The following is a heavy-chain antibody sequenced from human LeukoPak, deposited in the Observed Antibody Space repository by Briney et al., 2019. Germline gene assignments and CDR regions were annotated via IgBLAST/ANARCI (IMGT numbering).Heavy chain of an antibody. CDR3: ARDLGSFSSGPPFDY. Sequence: GGSLRLSCVASGFTFSRFSMNWVRPAPGKGLEWISYVSSGSTTTYYADSVKGRFTISRDNAKNSLYLQMNSLRAEDTAVYYCARDLGSFSSGPPFDYWGQGSLVTVSS. CDR1: GFTFSRFS. V-gene: IGHV3-48*01. CDR2: VSSGSTTT. J-gene: IGHJ4*02. D-gene: IGHD3-16*01.